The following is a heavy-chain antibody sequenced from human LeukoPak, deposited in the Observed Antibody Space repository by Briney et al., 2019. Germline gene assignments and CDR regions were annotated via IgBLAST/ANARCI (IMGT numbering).Heavy chain of an antibody. CDR3: ARESFCRGGSCSYGMDV. Sequence: ASVKVSCKASGYTFTSFGASWVRQAPGQGLEWMGWISTDNGNTNYAQKFQGRVTMSKDTSTSTAYMELRSLRSDDTAVYYCARESFCRGGSCSYGMDVWGQGTTVTVSS. D-gene: IGHD2-15*01. J-gene: IGHJ6*02. CDR2: ISTDNGNT. CDR1: GYTFTSFG. V-gene: IGHV1-18*01.